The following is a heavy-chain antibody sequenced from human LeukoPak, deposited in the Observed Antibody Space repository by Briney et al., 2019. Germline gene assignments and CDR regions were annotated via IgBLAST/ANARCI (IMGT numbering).Heavy chain of an antibody. CDR1: RYTLIRYG. V-gene: IGHV1-18*01. D-gene: IGHD2-21*02. CDR3: ARGLGVVTAQSEQPKPRYFDL. CDR2: ISGYNGNT. J-gene: IGHJ2*01. Sequence: ASVKVSCKDSRYTLIRYGIRWARQAPGQALEGVGWISGYNGNTNYPPNLQGRVTMTTGTSTSTAYMEVRSLRSDDTAGYYCARGLGVVTAQSEQPKPRYFDLWGRGTQVTVSS.